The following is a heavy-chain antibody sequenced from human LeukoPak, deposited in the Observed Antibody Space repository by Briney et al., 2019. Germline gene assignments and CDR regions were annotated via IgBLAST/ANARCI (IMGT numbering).Heavy chain of an antibody. V-gene: IGHV1-18*01. CDR3: ARATGRSSSSYAFDI. D-gene: IGHD6-13*01. J-gene: IGHJ3*02. Sequence: ASVKVSCKPYGYTFNTYGITWVRQAPGQGLEWMGWISPYNGNTDYAQKLQGRVTMTTDTSTSTAYMELRSLRSDDTAVYYCARATGRSSSSYAFDIWGQGTMVTVSS. CDR2: ISPYNGNT. CDR1: GYTFNTYG.